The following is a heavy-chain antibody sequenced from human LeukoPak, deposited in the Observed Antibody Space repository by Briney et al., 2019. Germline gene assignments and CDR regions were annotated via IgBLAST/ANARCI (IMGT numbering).Heavy chain of an antibody. V-gene: IGHV3-30-3*01. CDR3: SRGYNSGWYTVDC. CDR1: GFTFSTYA. CDR2: ISYDGSDK. Sequence: PGGSLRLSCAASGFTFSTYAMHWVSHAPGKGLEWVAVISYDGSDKFYPDSVKGRFTISRDNSKNTMYLQMNSLRPEDTALYYCSRGYNSGWYTVDCWGQGTLVAVSS. J-gene: IGHJ4*02. D-gene: IGHD6-19*01.